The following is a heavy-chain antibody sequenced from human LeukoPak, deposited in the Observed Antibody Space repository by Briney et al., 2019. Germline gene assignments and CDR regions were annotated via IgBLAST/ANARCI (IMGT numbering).Heavy chain of an antibody. CDR2: ISSSSSYI. D-gene: IGHD3-10*02. J-gene: IGHJ6*04. CDR1: GFTFSSYS. Sequence: KSGGSLRLSCAASGFTFSSYSMNWVRQAPGKGLEWVSSISSSSSYIYYADSVKGRFTISRDNAKNTLYLQMNRLRAEDTAVYYCAELGITMIGGVWGKGTTVTISS. CDR3: AELGITMIGGV. V-gene: IGHV3-21*01.